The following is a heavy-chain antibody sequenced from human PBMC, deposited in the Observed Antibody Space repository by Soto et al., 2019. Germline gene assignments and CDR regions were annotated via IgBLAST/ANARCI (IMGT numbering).Heavy chain of an antibody. CDR1: RAFISSYY. Sequence: PSETLSLTCSVSRAFISSYYWSWIRQPPGQGLDYNGHTFHSGGTNCNPSLTSRASISLDTSKNHFSLKLSAVTAADTAVYYCARLPARVYYDDILTGPPPKAVWGQGTTVTVSS. D-gene: IGHD3-9*01. CDR2: TFHSGGT. CDR3: ARLPARVYYDDILTGPPPKAV. V-gene: IGHV4-59*01. J-gene: IGHJ6*02.